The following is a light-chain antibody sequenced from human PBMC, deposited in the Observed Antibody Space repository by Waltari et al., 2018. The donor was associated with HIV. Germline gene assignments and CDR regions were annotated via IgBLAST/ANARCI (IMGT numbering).Light chain of an antibody. J-gene: IGLJ1*01. V-gene: IGLV2-14*01. Sequence: QSALTQPASVSGSLGQSITISCTGTSGAVGGSNYVSWYQYYPGKAPRLMIYEVTNRPSGVSNRFSGSKSGNTASLTISGLQAEDEADYYCSSYTSSSTYVFGTGTKVTVL. CDR1: SGAVGGSNY. CDR3: SSYTSSSTYV. CDR2: EVT.